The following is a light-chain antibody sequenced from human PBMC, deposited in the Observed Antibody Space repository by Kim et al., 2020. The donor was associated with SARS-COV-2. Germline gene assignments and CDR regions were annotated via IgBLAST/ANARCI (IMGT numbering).Light chain of an antibody. Sequence: GHSVPISCTGTISDVGVYNYCSWYQQHPVKAPKLMIYEVSKRPSGVPDRFSGSKSGNTASLTVSGLQAEDEADYYCSSYAGSNNVVFGGGTQLTVL. V-gene: IGLV2-8*01. CDR3: SSYAGSNNVV. J-gene: IGLJ2*01. CDR1: ISDVGVYNY. CDR2: EVS.